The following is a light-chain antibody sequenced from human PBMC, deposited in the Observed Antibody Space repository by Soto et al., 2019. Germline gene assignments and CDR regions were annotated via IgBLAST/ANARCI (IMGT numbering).Light chain of an antibody. CDR3: QQYNSYWIT. CDR1: QSISSW. J-gene: IGKJ5*01. Sequence: DIQMTQSPSTLSASVGDRVTITCRASQSISSWLAWYQQKPGKAPKLLIYDASSLESAVPSRFSGSGSGTEFTLTISSLQPDDFATYYCQQYNSYWITFGQGTRLEIK. CDR2: DAS. V-gene: IGKV1-5*01.